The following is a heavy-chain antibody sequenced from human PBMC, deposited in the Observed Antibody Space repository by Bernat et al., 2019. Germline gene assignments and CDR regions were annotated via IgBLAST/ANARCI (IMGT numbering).Heavy chain of an antibody. Sequence: EVQLVESGGGLVQPGGSLRLSCTASGFTFSSYWMHWVHQAPGKGLVWVSRINTDARSTNYADFVKGRFTISSDNAKNTLYLEMNSLRAEDTAVYYCAREETRGRDAFDMWGQGTMITVSS. D-gene: IGHD3-16*01. CDR1: GFTFSSYW. CDR2: INTDARST. J-gene: IGHJ3*02. V-gene: IGHV3-74*01. CDR3: AREETRGRDAFDM.